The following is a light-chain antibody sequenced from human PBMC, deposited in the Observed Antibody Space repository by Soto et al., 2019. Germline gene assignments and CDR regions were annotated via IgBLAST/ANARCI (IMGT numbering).Light chain of an antibody. CDR1: SSDVGAYKY. CDR3: CSYAGSYTVL. CDR2: DVS. Sequence: QSALTQPRSVSGSPGQSVTISCTGTSSDVGAYKYVSWYQQHPGKAPKLMISDVSKRPSGVPDRFSGSKSGNTASLTISGLQAEDEADYYCCSYAGSYTVLFGGGTKLTVL. V-gene: IGLV2-11*01. J-gene: IGLJ3*02.